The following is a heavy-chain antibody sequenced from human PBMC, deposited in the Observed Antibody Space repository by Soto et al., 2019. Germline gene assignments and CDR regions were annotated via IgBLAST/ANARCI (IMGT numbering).Heavy chain of an antibody. D-gene: IGHD5-12*01. Sequence: SVKVSCKASGGTFSSYAISWVRQAPGQGLEWMGGIIPIFGTANYAQKFQGRVTITADESTSTAYMELSSLRSEDTAVYYCARDPRGSDGYNLSGLDYWGQGTLVTVPQ. V-gene: IGHV1-69*13. CDR1: GGTFSSYA. J-gene: IGHJ4*02. CDR2: IIPIFGTA. CDR3: ARDPRGSDGYNLSGLDY.